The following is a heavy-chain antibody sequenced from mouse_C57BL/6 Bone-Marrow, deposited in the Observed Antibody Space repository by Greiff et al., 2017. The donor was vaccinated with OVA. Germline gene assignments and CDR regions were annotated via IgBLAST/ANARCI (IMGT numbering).Heavy chain of an antibody. D-gene: IGHD1-1*01. CDR3: ARWANYYGSSLYYFDY. V-gene: IGHV1-58*01. J-gene: IGHJ2*01. CDR2: IYIGNGYT. CDR1: GYTFTSYG. Sequence: VHVKQSGAELVRPGSSVKMSCKTSGYTFTSYGINWVKQRPGQGLEWIGYIYIGNGYTEYNEKFKGKATLTSDTSSSTAYMQLSSLTSEDSAIDFCARWANYYGSSLYYFDYWGQGTTLTVSS.